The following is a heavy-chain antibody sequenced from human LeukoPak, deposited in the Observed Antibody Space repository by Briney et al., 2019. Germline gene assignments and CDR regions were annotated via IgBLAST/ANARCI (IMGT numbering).Heavy chain of an antibody. CDR2: IYYSGST. Sequence: PSETLSLTCTVSGGSISSGDYYWSWIRQPPGKGLEWIGYIYYSGSTYYNPSLKSRVTISVDRSKNQFSLKLSSVTAADTAVYYCARAPGYCSSTSCYASYYYYYGMDVWGQGTTVTVSS. CDR1: GGSISSGDYY. V-gene: IGHV4-30-4*01. CDR3: ARAPGYCSSTSCYASYYYYYGMDV. D-gene: IGHD2-2*01. J-gene: IGHJ6*02.